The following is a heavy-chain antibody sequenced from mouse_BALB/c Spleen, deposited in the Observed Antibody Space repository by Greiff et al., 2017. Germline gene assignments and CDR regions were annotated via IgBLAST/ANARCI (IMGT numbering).Heavy chain of an antibody. V-gene: IGHV1-7*01. CDR2: INPSTGYT. CDR3: GYYRSGAY. D-gene: IGHD2-14*01. Sequence: VQLQQSGAELAKPGASVKMSCKASGYTFTSYWMHWVKQRPGQGLEWIGYINPSTGYTEYNQKFKDKATLTADKSSSTAYMQLSSLTSEDSAVYYCGYYRSGAYWGQGTLVTVSA. J-gene: IGHJ3*01. CDR1: GYTFTSYW.